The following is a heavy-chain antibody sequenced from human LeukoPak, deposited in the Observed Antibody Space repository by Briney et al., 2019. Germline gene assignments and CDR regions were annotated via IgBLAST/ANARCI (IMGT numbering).Heavy chain of an antibody. D-gene: IGHD6-6*01. CDR3: ARDLSIAARGGI. V-gene: IGHV3-48*03. CDR2: ISSSGSTI. J-gene: IGHJ3*02. Sequence: GGSLRLSCAASGFTFSSYEMNWVRQAPGKGLELVSSISSSGSTIYYADSVKGRFTISRDNAKNSLYLQMNSLRAEDTAVYYCARDLSIAARGGIWGQGTMVTVSS. CDR1: GFTFSSYE.